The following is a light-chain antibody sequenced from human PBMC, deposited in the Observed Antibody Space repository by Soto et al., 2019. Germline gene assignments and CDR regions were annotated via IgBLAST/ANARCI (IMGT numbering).Light chain of an antibody. CDR3: NSYTTISPLV. V-gene: IGLV2-14*03. CDR2: EVT. Sequence: SALDQPASVSGSPGQSITISCTGTSSDVGGYHFVSRYQQHPGKAPKLMIYEVTSRPSGVSNRFSGSKSGNTASLTISGLQAEDEADYYCNSYTTISPLVFGTGTKVTVL. J-gene: IGLJ1*01. CDR1: SSDVGGYHF.